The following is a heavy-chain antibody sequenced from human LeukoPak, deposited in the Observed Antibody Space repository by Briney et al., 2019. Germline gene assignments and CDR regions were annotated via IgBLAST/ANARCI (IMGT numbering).Heavy chain of an antibody. Sequence: SETLSLTCTVSGGSISSYYWSWIRQPPGKGLEWIGYIYYGGSTNYNPSLKSRVTISVDTSKNQFSLKLSSVTAADTAVYYCAREGPYYYGSGSYFLGGADYGMDVWGQGTTVTVSS. CDR1: GGSISSYY. CDR2: IYYGGST. D-gene: IGHD3-10*01. J-gene: IGHJ6*02. CDR3: AREGPYYYGSGSYFLGGADYGMDV. V-gene: IGHV4-59*01.